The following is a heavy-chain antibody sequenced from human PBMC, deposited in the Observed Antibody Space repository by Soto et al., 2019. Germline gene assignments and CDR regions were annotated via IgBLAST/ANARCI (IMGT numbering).Heavy chain of an antibody. CDR2: IIPILGIP. Sequence: QVQLVQSGAEVKKPGSSVKVSCKATGGTFSTYTITWVRQAPGQGLEWMGRIIPILGIPNYAQKFQGRVTITSDKSTSTAYMELSSLRSEDTAVYYCARLRDSDGMEVWGQRINVTVSS. D-gene: IGHD1-26*01. V-gene: IGHV1-69*02. J-gene: IGHJ6*02. CDR1: GGTFSTYT. CDR3: ARLRDSDGMEV.